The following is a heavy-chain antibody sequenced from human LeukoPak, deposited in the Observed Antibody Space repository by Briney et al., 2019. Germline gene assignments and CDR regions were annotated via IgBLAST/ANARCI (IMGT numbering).Heavy chain of an antibody. CDR2: ISYDGSNK. D-gene: IGHD6-13*01. CDR1: GFTFSSYG. J-gene: IGHJ4*02. Sequence: PGGSLRLSCAASGFTFSSYGMHWVRQAPGKGLEWVAVISYDGSNKYYAASVEGRFTISRDNSKNTLYLQMNSLRAEDTAVYYCAKKGGSSWYPLDFWGQGTLVTVSS. V-gene: IGHV3-30*18. CDR3: AKKGGSSWYPLDF.